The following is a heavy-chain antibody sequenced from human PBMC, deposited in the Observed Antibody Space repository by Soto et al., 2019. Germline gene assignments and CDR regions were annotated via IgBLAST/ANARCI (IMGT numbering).Heavy chain of an antibody. CDR2: ISAYNGNT. D-gene: IGHD2-15*01. CDR3: AGDGYCSGGSCWLYFQH. Sequence: QVQLVQSGAEVKKPGASVKVSCKASGYTFTSYGISWVRQAPGQGLAWMGWISAYNGNTNYAQKLQGRVNMTTDTSTSTAYMELRSVGSDDTYVYCCAGDGYCSGGSCWLYFQHWGQGTLVTVSS. V-gene: IGHV1-18*01. J-gene: IGHJ1*01. CDR1: GYTFTSYG.